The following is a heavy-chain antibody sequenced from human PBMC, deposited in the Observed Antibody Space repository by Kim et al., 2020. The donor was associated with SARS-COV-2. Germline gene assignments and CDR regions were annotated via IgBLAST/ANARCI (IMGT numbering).Heavy chain of an antibody. CDR2: IYYSGST. CDR3: ARHPPSSSGPFDY. Sequence: SETLSLTCTVSGCSISSNRYYWGWIRQPPGKGLEWFVSIYYSGSTYYNPSLKSRVTISVDTSKNQFSLKLSSVTAADTAVYYCARHPPSSSGPFDYWGQGTLVTVSS. J-gene: IGHJ4*02. V-gene: IGHV4-39*01. D-gene: IGHD6-13*01. CDR1: GCSISSNRYY.